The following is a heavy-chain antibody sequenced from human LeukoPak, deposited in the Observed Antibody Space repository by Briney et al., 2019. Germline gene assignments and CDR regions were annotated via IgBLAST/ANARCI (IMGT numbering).Heavy chain of an antibody. CDR3: ARKGYDFSEPYNWFDP. CDR2: IYYSGST. Sequence: SETLSLTCTVSGGSISSSSYYWGWIRQPPGKGLEWIGSIYYSGSTYYNPSLKSRVTISVDTSKSQFSLKLSSVTAADTAVYYCARKGYDFSEPYNWFDPWGQGTLVTVSS. D-gene: IGHD3-3*01. J-gene: IGHJ5*02. CDR1: GGSISSSSYY. V-gene: IGHV4-39*01.